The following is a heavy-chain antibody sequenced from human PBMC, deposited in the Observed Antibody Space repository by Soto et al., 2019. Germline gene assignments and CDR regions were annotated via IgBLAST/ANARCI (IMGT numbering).Heavy chain of an antibody. D-gene: IGHD2-15*01. CDR2: ISGSGVST. Sequence: GGSLRLSCAASGFSFSSNAMSWVRQTPGKGLEWVSAISGSGVSTYYADSVTGRFTISRDNSKDTLFLQINSLRAEDTAVYYCATSSGCSGGFCYWGQGALVTVSS. J-gene: IGHJ4*02. CDR1: GFSFSSNA. V-gene: IGHV3-23*01. CDR3: ATSSGCSGGFCY.